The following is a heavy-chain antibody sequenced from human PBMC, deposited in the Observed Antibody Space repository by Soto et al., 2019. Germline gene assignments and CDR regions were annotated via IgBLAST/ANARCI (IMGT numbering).Heavy chain of an antibody. Sequence: QLQLQESGPGLVKPSETLSLTCTVSGGSISSSSYYWGWIRQRPGKGLEWIGSIYYSGSTYYNPSLKSRVTISVDTSKSQCSLKLSSVTAADTAVYYCARKGTIWGSYDMDVWGQGTTVTVSS. V-gene: IGHV4-39*01. CDR1: GGSISSSSYY. CDR2: IYYSGST. CDR3: ARKGTIWGSYDMDV. D-gene: IGHD3-16*01. J-gene: IGHJ6*02.